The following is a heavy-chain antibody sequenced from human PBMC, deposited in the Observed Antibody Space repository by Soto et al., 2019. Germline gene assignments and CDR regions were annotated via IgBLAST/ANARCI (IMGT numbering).Heavy chain of an antibody. D-gene: IGHD2-15*01. CDR2: IIPILDTT. CDR3: ARDCRGDNCYSRALHYFDY. CDR1: GGTFNIFT. V-gene: IGHV1-69*08. Sequence: QVQLVQCGAEVKKPGSSVKVSCKASGGTFNIFTISWVRQAPGQGLAWMGRIIPILDTTNYAQKFQGRDAITADKSTGTADMELSSLTSEDTAVYYCARDCRGDNCYSRALHYFDYWGQGTLVTVSS. J-gene: IGHJ4*02.